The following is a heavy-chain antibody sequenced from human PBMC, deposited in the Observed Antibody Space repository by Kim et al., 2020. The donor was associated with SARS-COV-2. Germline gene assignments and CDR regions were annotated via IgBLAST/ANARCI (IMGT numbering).Heavy chain of an antibody. V-gene: IGHV3-21*01. D-gene: IGHD3-10*01. J-gene: IGHJ6*02. Sequence: YADSVRGRFTISRDSARRSLFLQMNGLRVEDTSVYYCARDREFSYGMDVWGQGTTVIVSS. CDR3: ARDREFSYGMDV.